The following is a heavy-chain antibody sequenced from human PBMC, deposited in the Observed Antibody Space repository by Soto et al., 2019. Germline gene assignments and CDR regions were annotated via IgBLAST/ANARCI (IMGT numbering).Heavy chain of an antibody. CDR3: AKHGSGGYNHY. CDR2: ITSGGGST. J-gene: IGHJ4*02. V-gene: IGHV3-23*01. Sequence: EVQLLESGGGLVQPGGSLRLSCAASGVTFSNHAISWVRQAPGKGLEWVSGITSGGGSTYSADSVKGRFTISRDTSKNTLFLQMRSVRGEDTAVYYCAKHGSGGYNHYWGQGTLVTVSS. CDR1: GVTFSNHA. D-gene: IGHD6-19*01.